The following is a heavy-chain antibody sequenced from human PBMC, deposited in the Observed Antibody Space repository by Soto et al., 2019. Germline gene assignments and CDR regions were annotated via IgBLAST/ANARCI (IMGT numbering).Heavy chain of an antibody. V-gene: IGHV3-33*01. CDR3: AREPLGVGAEGGGAFDI. CDR2: IWYDGSNK. CDR1: GFTFSSYG. D-gene: IGHD1-26*01. Sequence: QVQLVESGGGVVQPGRSLRLSCAASGFTFSSYGMHWVRQAPGKGLEWVAVIWYDGSNKYYADSVKGRFTISRDNSKNTQHLKLNNLGAEVRAVYYCAREPLGVGAEGGGAFDIWRQGTMITVSS. J-gene: IGHJ3*02.